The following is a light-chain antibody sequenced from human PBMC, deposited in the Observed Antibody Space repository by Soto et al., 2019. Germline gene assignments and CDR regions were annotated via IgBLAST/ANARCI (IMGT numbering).Light chain of an antibody. CDR1: QSVLYSSNNKNY. CDR3: QQYYSTRT. V-gene: IGKV4-1*01. J-gene: IGKJ1*01. CDR2: WAS. Sequence: DIVMTQSPDSLAVSLGERATINCKSSQSVLYSSNNKNYLAWHQQKPGQPPKLLIYWASTRESGVPDRFSGSGSGTDFTLTISSLQAEDVAVYYCQQYYSTRTFGQGTKVEIK.